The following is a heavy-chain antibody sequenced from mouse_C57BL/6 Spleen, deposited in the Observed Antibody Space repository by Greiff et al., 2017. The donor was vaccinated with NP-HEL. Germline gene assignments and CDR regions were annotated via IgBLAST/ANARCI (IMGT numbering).Heavy chain of an antibody. CDR2: ISDGGSYT. J-gene: IGHJ2*01. V-gene: IGHV5-4*01. D-gene: IGHD3-1*01. CDR1: GFTFSSYA. Sequence: EVKVVESGGGLVKPGGSLKLSCAASGFTFSSYAMSWVRQTPEKRLEWVATISDGGSYTYYPDNVKGRFTISRDNAKNNLYLQMSHLKSEDTAMYYCARDREHFDYWGQGTTLTVSS. CDR3: ARDREHFDY.